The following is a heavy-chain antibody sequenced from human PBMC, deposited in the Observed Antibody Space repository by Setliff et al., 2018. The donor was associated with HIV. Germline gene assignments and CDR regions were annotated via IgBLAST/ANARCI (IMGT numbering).Heavy chain of an antibody. D-gene: IGHD3-10*01. CDR3: AGDEEYYYGSGSYNNEKRSAFDI. CDR1: GVSISTSNW. Sequence: PSETLSLTCGVSGVSISTSNWWSWVRQPPGRGLEWIGDIYYSGDTNYNPSLKSRVTISVDKSKNQFSLKLRSVTAADTAVYYCAGDEEYYYGSGSYNNEKRSAFDIWGQGTMVTVSS. CDR2: IYYSGDT. V-gene: IGHV4-4*02. J-gene: IGHJ3*02.